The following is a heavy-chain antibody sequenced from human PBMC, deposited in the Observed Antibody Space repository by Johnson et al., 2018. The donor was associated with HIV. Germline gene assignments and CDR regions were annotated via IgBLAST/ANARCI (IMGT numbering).Heavy chain of an antibody. D-gene: IGHD2-21*01. CDR2: IQSGENT. Sequence: QLVESGGGVVQPGGSLRLSCAASGFTVGYNSMSWVRQAPGKGLEWISVIQSGENTLYADSVKGRFIVSRDDSKNTLYLQMNSLRAEDTAVYYCAGGVNVAFDIWGPGTVVTVSS. CDR1: GFTVGYNS. V-gene: IGHV3-66*01. CDR3: AGGVNVAFDI. J-gene: IGHJ3*02.